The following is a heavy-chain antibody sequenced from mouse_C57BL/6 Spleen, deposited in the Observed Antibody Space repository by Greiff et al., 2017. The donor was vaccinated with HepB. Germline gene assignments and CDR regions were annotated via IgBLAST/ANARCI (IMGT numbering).Heavy chain of an antibody. CDR2: IHPNSGST. V-gene: IGHV1-64*01. Sequence: VQLQQPGAELVKPGASVKLSCKASGYTFTSYWMHWVKQRPGQGLEWIGMIHPNSGSTNYNEKFKSKATLTVDKSSSTAYMQLSSLTSEDSAVYYCARSLYYTEGYFDVWGTGTTVTVSS. J-gene: IGHJ1*03. CDR3: ARSLYYTEGYFDV. CDR1: GYTFTSYW. D-gene: IGHD2-1*01.